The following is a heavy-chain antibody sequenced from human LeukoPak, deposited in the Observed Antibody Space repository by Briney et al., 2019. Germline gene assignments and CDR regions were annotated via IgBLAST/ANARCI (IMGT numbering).Heavy chain of an antibody. Sequence: GASVKVSCKASGYTFTSYGISWVRQAPGQGLEWMGWISAYNGNTNYAQKLQGRVTMTTDTSTSTAYMELRSLRSDDTAVYYCAGGSYYYDSSGYYYDDFGGQGNLVTVSS. J-gene: IGHJ1*01. CDR2: ISAYNGNT. V-gene: IGHV1-18*01. D-gene: IGHD3-22*01. CDR3: AGGSYYYDSSGYYYDDF. CDR1: GYTFTSYG.